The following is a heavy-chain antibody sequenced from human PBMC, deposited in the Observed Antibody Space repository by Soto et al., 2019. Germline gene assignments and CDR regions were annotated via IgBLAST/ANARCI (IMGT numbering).Heavy chain of an antibody. V-gene: IGHV4-31*03. CDR2: IYYSGST. CDR1: GGSISSGGYY. Sequence: SDTLSLTCTVSGGSISSGGYYWNWIRQHPGKGLEWIGYIYYSGSTYYNPSLKSRVSMSVDTSENQFSLKLSSVTAADTAVYYCARSSTYDNSGPLDYWGQGTLVTVSS. CDR3: ARSSTYDNSGPLDY. J-gene: IGHJ4*02. D-gene: IGHD3-22*01.